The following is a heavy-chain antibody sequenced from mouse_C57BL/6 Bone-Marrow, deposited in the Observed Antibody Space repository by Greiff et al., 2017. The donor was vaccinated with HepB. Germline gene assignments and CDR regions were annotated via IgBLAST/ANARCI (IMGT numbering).Heavy chain of an antibody. J-gene: IGHJ4*01. D-gene: IGHD1-1*01. CDR3: AKNFITTGVGGAMDY. CDR2: IWRGGST. CDR1: GFSLTSYG. V-gene: IGHV2-5*01. Sequence: VQLKESGPGLVQPSQSLSITCTVSGFSLTSYGVHWVRQSPGKGLEWLGVIWRGGSTDYNAAFMSRLSITKDNSKSQVFFKMNSLQADDTAIYYCAKNFITTGVGGAMDYWGQGTSVTVSS.